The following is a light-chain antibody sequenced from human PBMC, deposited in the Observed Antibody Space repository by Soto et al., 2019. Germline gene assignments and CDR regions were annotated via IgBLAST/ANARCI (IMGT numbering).Light chain of an antibody. Sequence: DIQMTQSPSSLSASVGDRVTISCRASERISDYLAWYQQKPGKAPKLLINTASSLRSGVPSRFRGSGPGTVFTPTIDSLQPEDFATYFCQQTNTAPWTFGQGTKVEIK. CDR3: QQTNTAPWT. V-gene: IGKV1-39*01. CDR2: TAS. J-gene: IGKJ1*01. CDR1: ERISDY.